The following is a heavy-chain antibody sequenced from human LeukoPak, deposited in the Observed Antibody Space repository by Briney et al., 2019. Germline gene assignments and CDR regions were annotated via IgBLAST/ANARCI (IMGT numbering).Heavy chain of an antibody. D-gene: IGHD6-13*01. J-gene: IGHJ5*02. CDR1: DDSMSGYY. CDR2: IYYSGTT. CDR3: ARLGGSSSWYEYSWFDP. Sequence: SETLSLTCSVSDDSMSGYYWGRIRQPPGKGLEWIGSIYYSGTTYYNPSLKSRVTISVDTSKNQFSLKLSSVTAADTAVYSCARLGGSSSWYEYSWFDPWGRGTLVTVSS. V-gene: IGHV4-39*01.